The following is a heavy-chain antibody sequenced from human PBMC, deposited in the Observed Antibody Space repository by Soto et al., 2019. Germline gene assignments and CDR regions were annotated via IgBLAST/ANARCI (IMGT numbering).Heavy chain of an antibody. CDR3: ATSDYYDSSGYYGAFDI. J-gene: IGHJ3*02. V-gene: IGHV1-18*01. D-gene: IGHD3-22*01. Sequence: QVQLVQSGAEVKKPGASVEVSCKASGYTFTSYGISWVRQAPGQGLEWMGWISAYNGNTNYAQKLQGRVTMTTDTSTSTAYMELRSLRSDDTAVYYCATSDYYDSSGYYGAFDIWGQGTMVTVSS. CDR2: ISAYNGNT. CDR1: GYTFTSYG.